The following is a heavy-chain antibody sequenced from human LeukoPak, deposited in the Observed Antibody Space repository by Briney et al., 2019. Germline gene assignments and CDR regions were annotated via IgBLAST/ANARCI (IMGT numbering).Heavy chain of an antibody. CDR3: ASYDSSGYPDRDFDY. D-gene: IGHD3-22*01. V-gene: IGHV2-5*02. CDR1: GFSLSTTGVT. J-gene: IGHJ4*02. Sequence: SGPTLVKPTQTLTLTCTFSGFSLSTTGVTVGWIRQPPGKALEWLALIYWDDDKRYSPSLKSRLTITKGTSKNQVVLTMTNMDPVDTATYYCASYDSSGYPDRDFDYWGQGTLVTVSS. CDR2: IYWDDDK.